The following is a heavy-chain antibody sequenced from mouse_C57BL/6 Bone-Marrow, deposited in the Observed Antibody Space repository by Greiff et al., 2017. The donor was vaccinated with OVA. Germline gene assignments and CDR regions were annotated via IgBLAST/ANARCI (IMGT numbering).Heavy chain of an antibody. Sequence: QVQLQQSGAELARPGASVKMSCKASGYTFTSYTMHWVKQRPGQGLEWIGYINPSSGYTKYNQKFKDKATLTADKSSSTAYMQLSSLTSEDSAVYYCARRRRRGSLLGWFADWGQGTLVTVSA. V-gene: IGHV1-4*01. CDR3: ARRRRRGSLLGWFAD. CDR1: GYTFTSYT. J-gene: IGHJ3*01. D-gene: IGHD2-10*01. CDR2: INPSSGYT.